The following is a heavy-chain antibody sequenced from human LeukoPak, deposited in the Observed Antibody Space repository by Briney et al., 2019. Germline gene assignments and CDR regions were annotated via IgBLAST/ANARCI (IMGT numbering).Heavy chain of an antibody. D-gene: IGHD3-22*01. Sequence: SETLSLTCTVSGYSISSGYYWGWIRQPPGKGLEWIGSIYYSGSTYYNPSLKSRVTISVDTSKNQFSLRLSSVTAADTAVYYCARARALYYYDSSGYYRSWFDPWGQGTLVTVSS. V-gene: IGHV4-38-2*02. CDR1: GYSISSGYY. CDR2: IYYSGST. CDR3: ARARALYYYDSSGYYRSWFDP. J-gene: IGHJ5*02.